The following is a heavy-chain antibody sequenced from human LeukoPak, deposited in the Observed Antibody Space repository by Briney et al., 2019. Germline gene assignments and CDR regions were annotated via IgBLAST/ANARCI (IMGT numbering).Heavy chain of an antibody. V-gene: IGHV4-59*01. Sequence: SETLSLTCTVSGGSISSYYWSWIRQPPGKGLEWIGYIYYSGSTNYNPSLKSRVTISVDTSKNQFSLKLSSVTAADTAVYYCARSQWDSRAQHYYYYMDVWGKGTTVTVSS. CDR3: ARSQWDSRAQHYYYYMDV. CDR2: IYYSGST. D-gene: IGHD1-26*01. J-gene: IGHJ6*03. CDR1: GGSISSYY.